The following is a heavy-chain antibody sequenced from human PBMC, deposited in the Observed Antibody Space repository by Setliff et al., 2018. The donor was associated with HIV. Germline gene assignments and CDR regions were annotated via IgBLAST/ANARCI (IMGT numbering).Heavy chain of an antibody. V-gene: IGHV1-18*01. J-gene: IGHJ4*02. Sequence: ASAKVSCKTSGSTFGSHGISWVRQAPGQGLEWMGWISAYNGNTNYAQKFQGRVTMTRDTSTNTAYMEVRSLRPDDTAVYYCAKDKTEGAMGHWGQGTLVTVSS. CDR1: GSTFGSHG. CDR2: ISAYNGNT. CDR3: AKDKTEGAMGH. D-gene: IGHD1-26*01.